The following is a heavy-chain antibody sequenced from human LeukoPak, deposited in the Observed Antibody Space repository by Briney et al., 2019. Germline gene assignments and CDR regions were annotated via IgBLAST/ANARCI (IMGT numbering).Heavy chain of an antibody. J-gene: IGHJ4*02. CDR2: IRYDGNTK. V-gene: IGHV3-30*02. Sequence: GGSLRLSCAASGFTFSDYGMHWVRQAPGKGLEWVAFIRYDGNTKYYADSVKGRFTISRDNSKNTLYLQMNSLRPEDTAVYYCAKVRFCSGATCYPDDYWGQGTLVTVSS. CDR3: AKVRFCSGATCYPDDY. CDR1: GFTFSDYG. D-gene: IGHD2-15*01.